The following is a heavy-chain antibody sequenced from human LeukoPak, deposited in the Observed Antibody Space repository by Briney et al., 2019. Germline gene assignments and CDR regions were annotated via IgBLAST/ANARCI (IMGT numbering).Heavy chain of an antibody. J-gene: IGHJ3*02. CDR1: GFTFRKYP. CDR2: FTYDGSDR. V-gene: IGHV3-30*04. Sequence: GGSLRLSCEASGFTFRKYPMHWVRQAPGKGLEWVAVFTYDGSDRYYVDSVKGRFTISRDNSKNTLFLQMNSLRPEDTAVYYCAREADAFDIWGKGTMVTVSS. CDR3: AREADAFDI.